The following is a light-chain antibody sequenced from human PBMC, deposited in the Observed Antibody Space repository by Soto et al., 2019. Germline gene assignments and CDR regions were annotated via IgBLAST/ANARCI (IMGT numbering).Light chain of an antibody. J-gene: IGLJ1*01. CDR3: SSFAGSTPFV. CDR1: SSDVGDYDY. CDR2: EVT. Sequence: QSALTQPPSASGSPGQSVTISCTGTSSDVGDYDYVSWYQQHPGKAPKLMIYEVTKRPSGVPGRFSGSKSGNTASLTVSGLQAEDEADYYCSSFAGSTPFVFGPGTKLTVL. V-gene: IGLV2-8*01.